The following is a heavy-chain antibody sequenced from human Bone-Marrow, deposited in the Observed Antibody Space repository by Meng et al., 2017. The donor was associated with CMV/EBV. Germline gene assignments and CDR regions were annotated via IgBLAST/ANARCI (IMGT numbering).Heavy chain of an antibody. CDR3: ARDMHYDFWSGYYTPPSYYYGMDV. CDR2: ISSSGSTI. CDR1: GFTFSDYY. J-gene: IGHJ6*02. Sequence: LSLTCAASGFTFSDYYMSWIRQAPGKGLEWVSYISSSGSTIYYADSVKGRFTISRDNAKNSLYLQMNSLRAEDTAVYYCARDMHYDFWSGYYTPPSYYYGMDVWGQGTTVTVSS. V-gene: IGHV3-11*04. D-gene: IGHD3-3*01.